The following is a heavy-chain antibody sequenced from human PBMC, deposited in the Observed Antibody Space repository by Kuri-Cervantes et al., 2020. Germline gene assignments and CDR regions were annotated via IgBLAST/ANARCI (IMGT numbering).Heavy chain of an antibody. Sequence: GESLKISCAASGFTFSSYWMSWVRQAPGKGLEWVANIKQDGSEKYYVDSVKGRFTISRDNAKNSLYLQMNSLRAEDTAVYYCAKTGGDYYDSSGYYYRRYFDYWGQGTLVTVSS. J-gene: IGHJ4*02. CDR1: GFTFSSYW. CDR2: IKQDGSEK. D-gene: IGHD3-22*01. CDR3: AKTGGDYYDSSGYYYRRYFDY. V-gene: IGHV3-7*01.